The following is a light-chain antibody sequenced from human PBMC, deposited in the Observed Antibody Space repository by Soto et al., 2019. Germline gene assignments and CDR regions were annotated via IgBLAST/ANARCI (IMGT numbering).Light chain of an antibody. V-gene: IGLV2-14*03. CDR1: SSDVGGYEY. CDR2: DVS. Sequence: QSVLTQPASVSGSPGQSITISCTGTSSDVGGYEYVSWYQQFPGKAPKLLIFDVSNRPSGVSDRFSGSKSGNTASLTISGLQAEDEAEYHCSSYTSSSVDVFGTGTKLTVL. J-gene: IGLJ1*01. CDR3: SSYTSSSVDV.